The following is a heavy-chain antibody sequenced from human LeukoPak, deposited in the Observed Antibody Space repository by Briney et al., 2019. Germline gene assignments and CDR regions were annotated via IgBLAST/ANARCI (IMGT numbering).Heavy chain of an antibody. V-gene: IGHV3-21*01. CDR3: ARAQASYCSGGSCYSGEFDY. D-gene: IGHD2-15*01. Sequence: GGSLRLSCAASGFTFSSYSMNWVRQAPGKGREWVSSISSSSSYIYYADSVKGRFTISRDTAKNSLYLQMNSLRAEDTAVYYCARAQASYCSGGSCYSGEFDYWGQGTLVTVSS. J-gene: IGHJ4*02. CDR1: GFTFSSYS. CDR2: ISSSSSYI.